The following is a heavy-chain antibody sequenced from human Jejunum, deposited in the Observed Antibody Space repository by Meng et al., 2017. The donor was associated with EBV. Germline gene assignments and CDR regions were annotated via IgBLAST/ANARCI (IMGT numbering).Heavy chain of an antibody. J-gene: IGHJ2*01. CDR1: GFTFSDSS. D-gene: IGHD1-1*01. CDR2: GRQDAFST. CDR3: ATGRAYYFDL. Sequence: EVPLGGFGGGLVQPGVSVSFSCQAYGFTFSDSSMQWVRQDPGKGLVCVPLGRQDAFSTPYADSVKGRFTISRDNAKNMVYLQMNSLTTDDTAVYYCATGRAYYFDLWGRGTLVTVSS. V-gene: IGHV3-74*01.